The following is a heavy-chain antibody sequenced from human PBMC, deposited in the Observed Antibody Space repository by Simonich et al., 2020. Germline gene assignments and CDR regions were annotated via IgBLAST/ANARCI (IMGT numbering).Heavy chain of an antibody. V-gene: IGHV1-2*02. J-gene: IGHJ6*03. CDR1: GYTFTGYY. CDR3: ARGALTGDYYYMDV. D-gene: IGHD7-27*01. Sequence: QVQLVQSGAEVKKPGASVKVSCKASGYTFTGYYMHWVRQAPGQGLEWMGRVNTNRGGTNYAQKLQGRVTMTRDTSISTAYMELSRLRSDDTAVYYCARGALTGDYYYMDVWGKGTTVTVSS. CDR2: VNTNRGGT.